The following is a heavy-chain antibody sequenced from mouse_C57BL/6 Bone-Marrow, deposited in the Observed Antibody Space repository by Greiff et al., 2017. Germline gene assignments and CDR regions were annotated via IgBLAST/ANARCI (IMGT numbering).Heavy chain of an antibody. CDR3: ARDGSSPWFAY. V-gene: IGHV1-72*01. CDR2: IDPNSGGT. J-gene: IGHJ3*01. CDR1: GYTFTSYW. D-gene: IGHD1-1*01. Sequence: VQLQQPGAELVKPGASVKLSCKASGYTFTSYWMHWVKQRPGRGLESIGRIDPNSGGTKYNEKFKSKATLTVDKPSSTAYMQLSSLTSEDSAVYYCARDGSSPWFAYWGQGTLVTVSA.